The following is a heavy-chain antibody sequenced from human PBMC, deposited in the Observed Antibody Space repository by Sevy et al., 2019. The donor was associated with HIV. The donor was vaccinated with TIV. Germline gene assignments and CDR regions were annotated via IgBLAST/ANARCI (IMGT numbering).Heavy chain of an antibody. D-gene: IGHD6-13*01. V-gene: IGHV1-8*01. CDR1: GYTFTSYD. CDR3: ARGPQQLVLGYYYYGMDV. Sequence: ASVKVSCKASGYTFTSYDINWVRQATGQGLEWMGWMNPNSGNTGYAQKFQGRVTMTRNTSINTAYMELSSLRSEDTAVYYCARGPQQLVLGYYYYGMDVWGQGTTVTVSS. CDR2: MNPNSGNT. J-gene: IGHJ6*02.